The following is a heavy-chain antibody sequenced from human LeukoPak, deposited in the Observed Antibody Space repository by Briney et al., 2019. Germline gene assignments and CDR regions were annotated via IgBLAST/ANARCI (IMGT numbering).Heavy chain of an antibody. CDR3: ARDQILTGYSSAYYYYGMDV. CDR2: ISSSSSTI. CDR1: GFTFSSYS. D-gene: IGHD3-9*01. J-gene: IGHJ6*02. V-gene: IGHV3-48*01. Sequence: GGSLRLSCAASGFTFSSYSMNWVRQAPGKGLEWVSYISSSSSTIYYADSVKGRFTISRDNAKNSLYLQMNSLRAEDTAVYYCARDQILTGYSSAYYYYGMDVWGQGTTVTVSS.